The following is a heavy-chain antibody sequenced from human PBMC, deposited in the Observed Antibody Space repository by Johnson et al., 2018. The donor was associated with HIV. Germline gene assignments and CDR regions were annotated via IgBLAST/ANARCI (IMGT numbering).Heavy chain of an antibody. J-gene: IGHJ3*02. CDR3: ARGSRYCSGGSCPEAFDI. D-gene: IGHD2-15*01. Sequence: VQLVESGGGLVKPGGSLRLSCAATGFTFSNAWMSWVRQVPGKGLECVSVIYSGGGTYYADSVKGRFTISRDNAKNSLYLQMNSLRADDTALYFCARGSRYCSGGSCPEAFDIWGQGTMVTVSS. CDR2: IYSGGGT. V-gene: IGHV3-66*01. CDR1: GFTFSNAW.